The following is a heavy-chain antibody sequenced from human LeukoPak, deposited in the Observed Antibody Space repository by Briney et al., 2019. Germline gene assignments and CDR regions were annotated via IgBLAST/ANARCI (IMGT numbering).Heavy chain of an antibody. CDR3: AKMVRGFYTISYYFDY. Sequence: PGGSLRLSCAASGFTFSGYAMNWVRQAPGKGLEWVSGISGGGAGTYYADSVKGRFTISRDNSKNTLYLRMNSLRADDTAVYYCAKMVRGFYTISYYFDYWGQGTLVTVSS. D-gene: IGHD3-10*01. CDR2: ISGGGAGT. V-gene: IGHV3-23*01. J-gene: IGHJ4*02. CDR1: GFTFSGYA.